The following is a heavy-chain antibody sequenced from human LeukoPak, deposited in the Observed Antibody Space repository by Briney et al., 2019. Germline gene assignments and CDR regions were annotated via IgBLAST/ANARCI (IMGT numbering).Heavy chain of an antibody. CDR2: IWYDGSNK. D-gene: IGHD4-23*01. J-gene: IGHJ4*02. V-gene: IGHV3-33*01. CDR1: GFTFSGFG. CDR3: ARGRGADYGGNSGYFDY. Sequence: GRSLRLSCAASGFTFSGFGMHWVRQAPGKGLEWVAVIWYDGSNKYYADSVKGRFTISRDNPKNTLYVQMNSLRAEDTAVYYCARGRGADYGGNSGYFDYWGQGTLVTVSS.